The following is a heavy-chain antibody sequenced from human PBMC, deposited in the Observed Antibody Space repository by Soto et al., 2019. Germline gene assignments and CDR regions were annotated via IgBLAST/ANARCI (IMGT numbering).Heavy chain of an antibody. CDR2: INYRGST. V-gene: IGHV4-59*01. J-gene: IGHJ4*02. CDR1: GGSISTYY. D-gene: IGHD6-19*01. CDR3: ARGYNSGWSDYFDS. Sequence: SETLSLTCTVSGGSISTYYWNWIRLPPGKGLEWIGNINYRGSTYYNPSLRSRVAISVDTSKNQFSLKMNSVTTADTAVYYCARGYNSGWSDYFDSWGQGTLVT.